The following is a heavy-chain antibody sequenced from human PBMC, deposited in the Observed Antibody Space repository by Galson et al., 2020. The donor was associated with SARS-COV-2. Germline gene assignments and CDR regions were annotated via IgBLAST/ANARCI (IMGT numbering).Heavy chain of an antibody. Sequence: SQTLSLTCTVSGGSINSYYWSWIRQPPGKGLQWIGYIYYSGSTNYNPSLKSRVTISVDTSKNQFSLKLSSVTAADTAVYYCARGFDYWGQGTLVTVSS. J-gene: IGHJ4*02. V-gene: IGHV4-59*01. CDR1: GGSINSYY. CDR2: IYYSGST. CDR3: ARGFDY.